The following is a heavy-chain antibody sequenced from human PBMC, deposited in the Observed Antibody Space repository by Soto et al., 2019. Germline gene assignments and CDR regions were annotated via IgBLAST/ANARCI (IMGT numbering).Heavy chain of an antibody. J-gene: IGHJ5*02. D-gene: IGHD6-19*01. CDR3: ARGKVEQWLGNNWFDP. V-gene: IGHV4-31*03. CDR1: GGSISSGGYY. CDR2: IYYSGST. Sequence: QVQLQESGPGLVKPSQTLSLTCTVSGGSISSGGYYWSWIRQHPGKGLEWIGYIYYSGSTYYNPSRKSRVTISIDTSKNQFSPKLSSVTAADTAVYYCARGKVEQWLGNNWFDPWGQGTLVTVSS.